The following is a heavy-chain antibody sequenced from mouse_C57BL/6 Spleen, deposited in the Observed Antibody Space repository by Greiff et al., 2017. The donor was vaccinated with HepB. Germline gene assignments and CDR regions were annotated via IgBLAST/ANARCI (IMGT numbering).Heavy chain of an antibody. Sequence: QVHVKQPGAELVKPGASVKLSCKASGYTFTSYWMHWVKQRPGRGLEWIGRIDPNSGGTKYNEKFKSKATLTVDKPSSTAYMQLSSLTSEDSAVYYCARNYYGNYVGSLFDYWGQGTTLTVSS. V-gene: IGHV1-72*01. D-gene: IGHD2-1*01. CDR1: GYTFTSYW. CDR2: IDPNSGGT. CDR3: ARNYYGNYVGSLFDY. J-gene: IGHJ2*01.